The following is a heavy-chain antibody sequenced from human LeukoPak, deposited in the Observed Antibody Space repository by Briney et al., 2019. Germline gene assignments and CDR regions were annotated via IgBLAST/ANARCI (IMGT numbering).Heavy chain of an antibody. CDR2: IYYSGST. CDR1: GGSVSSGSYY. V-gene: IGHV4-61*01. Sequence: SETLSLTCTVSGGSVSSGSYYWSWIRQPPGKGLEWIGYIYYSGSTNYNPSLKSRVTISVDTPKNQFSLKLSSVTAADTAVYYCARVDYYDSSGYYSTPRWFDPWGQGTLVTVSS. D-gene: IGHD3-22*01. J-gene: IGHJ5*02. CDR3: ARVDYYDSSGYYSTPRWFDP.